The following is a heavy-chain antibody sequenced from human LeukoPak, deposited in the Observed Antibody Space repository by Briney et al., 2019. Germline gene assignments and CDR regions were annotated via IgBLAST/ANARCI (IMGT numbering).Heavy chain of an antibody. CDR1: GGSISSTNW. CDR3: ARRSPYSTGWSSYSDY. J-gene: IGHJ4*02. Sequence: SETLSLTCAVSGGSISSTNWWSWVRQPPGKGLEWIGEIYRSGTTNYKPSLKSRVTIDKSRNHFSLKLTSVTAADSAVYYCARRSPYSTGWSSYSDYWGQGALVTVSS. D-gene: IGHD6-19*01. V-gene: IGHV4-4*02. CDR2: IYRSGTT.